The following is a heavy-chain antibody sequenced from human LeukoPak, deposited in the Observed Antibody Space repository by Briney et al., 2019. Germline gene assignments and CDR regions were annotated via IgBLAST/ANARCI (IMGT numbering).Heavy chain of an antibody. CDR2: ISAYNGNT. D-gene: IGHD2-15*01. J-gene: IGHJ4*02. CDR3: ARVKSQVVVAATNSYYFDY. Sequence: ASVKVSCKASGYTFTSYGISWVRQAPGQGLEWMVWISAYNGNTNYAQKLQGRVTMTTDTSTSTAYMELRSLRSDDTAVYYCARVKSQVVVAATNSYYFDYWGQGTLVTVSS. V-gene: IGHV1-18*01. CDR1: GYTFTSYG.